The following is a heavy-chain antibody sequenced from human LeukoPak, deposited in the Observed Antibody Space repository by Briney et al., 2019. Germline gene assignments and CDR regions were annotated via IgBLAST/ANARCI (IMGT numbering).Heavy chain of an antibody. J-gene: IGHJ4*02. CDR3: ARGRYMVRGVIINFDY. CDR1: GDSVSSNSAA. D-gene: IGHD3-10*01. Sequence: SQTLSLTSAISGDSVSSNSAAWNWIRQSPSRGLEWLGRTYYKSKWYNDYAVSVKSRITINPDTSKNQFSLQLNSVTPEDTAVYYCARGRYMVRGVIINFDYWGQGTLVTVSS. CDR2: TYYKSKWYN. V-gene: IGHV6-1*01.